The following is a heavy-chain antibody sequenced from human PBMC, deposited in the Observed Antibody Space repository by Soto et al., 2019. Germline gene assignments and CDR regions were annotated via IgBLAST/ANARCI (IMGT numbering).Heavy chain of an antibody. CDR2: INHSGST. CDR3: SRGLRRLYSGSYYGFFYNWFDP. V-gene: IGHV4-34*01. CDR1: GGSFSGYY. D-gene: IGHD1-26*01. J-gene: IGHJ5*02. Sequence: SETLSLNCAVYGGSFSGYYWSWIRQPPGKGLEGIGEINHSGSTNYNPSLKSRVTISVDASKNQFSLKLSSVTAADTAVYYCSRGLRRLYSGSYYGFFYNWFDPWGQGTLVTVSS.